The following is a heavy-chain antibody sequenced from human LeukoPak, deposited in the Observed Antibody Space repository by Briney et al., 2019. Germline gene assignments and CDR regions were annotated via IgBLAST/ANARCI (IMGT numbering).Heavy chain of an antibody. V-gene: IGHV1-2*02. CDR2: INANSGGT. CDR3: ARGFEYSSSAPVGY. CDR1: GFTFTGYY. D-gene: IGHD6-6*01. J-gene: IGHJ4*02. Sequence: ASVKVSCKASGFTFTGYYIHWVRQAPGQGLEWMGWINANSGGTKYAQKFQGRVIMTRDTSISTAYMELSRLRSDDTAVYYCARGFEYSSSAPVGYWGQGTLVTVSS.